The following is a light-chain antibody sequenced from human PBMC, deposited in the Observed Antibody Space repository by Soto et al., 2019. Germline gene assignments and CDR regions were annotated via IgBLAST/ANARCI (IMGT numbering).Light chain of an antibody. Sequence: EIVLTQSPATLSLSPGERATLSCRASQSVSSYLAWYQQKPRQAPRLLLYDESNRATGITARFSGSGSGTDFTLIIISLEPEDFAVYYCQQRSNWPPLTFGGGTKVEIK. CDR3: QQRSNWPPLT. CDR1: QSVSSY. V-gene: IGKV3-11*01. CDR2: DES. J-gene: IGKJ4*01.